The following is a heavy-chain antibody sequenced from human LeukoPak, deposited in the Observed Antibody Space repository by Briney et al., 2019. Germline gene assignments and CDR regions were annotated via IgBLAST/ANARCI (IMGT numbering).Heavy chain of an antibody. D-gene: IGHD1-26*01. Sequence: PGGSLRLSCAASGFTFSSYSMNWVRQAPGKGLVWVSRINSDGSSTNYADSVKGRFTISRDNAKNTLYLQMNSLRAEDTAVYYCARDWDTDGMDVWGQGTTVTVSS. J-gene: IGHJ6*02. CDR1: GFTFSSYS. CDR2: INSDGSST. CDR3: ARDWDTDGMDV. V-gene: IGHV3-74*01.